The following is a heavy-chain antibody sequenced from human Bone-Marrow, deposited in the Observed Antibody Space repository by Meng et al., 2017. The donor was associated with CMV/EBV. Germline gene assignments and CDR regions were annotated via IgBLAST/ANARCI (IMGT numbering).Heavy chain of an antibody. CDR3: AVRFCSGGSCAVGALGAFDY. J-gene: IGHJ4*02. D-gene: IGHD2-15*01. CDR2: IYSGGST. CDR1: GFTVSSNY. Sequence: GESLKISCAASGFTVSSNYMSWVRQAPGKGLEWVSVIYSGGSTYYADSVKGRFTISRDNSKNTLYLQMNSLRAEDTAVYYCAVRFCSGGSCAVGALGAFDYWGQGTLVTV. V-gene: IGHV3-53*01.